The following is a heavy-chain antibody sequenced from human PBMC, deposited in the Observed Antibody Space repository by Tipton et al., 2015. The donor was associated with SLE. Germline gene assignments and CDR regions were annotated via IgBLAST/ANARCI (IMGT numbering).Heavy chain of an antibody. D-gene: IGHD5-12*01. CDR1: GGPIGRNY. J-gene: IGHJ4*02. Sequence: TLSLTCNVSGGPIGRNYWSWIRQPPGKGLEWMGYVYDSWTTNYNPSLEGRITMSVDTSRNQFSLKLTSVTAADTAVYYCARLREELRWDSGSERPIAVDNWGQGTLVTVSS. V-gene: IGHV4-59*08. CDR3: ARLREELRWDSGSERPIAVDN. CDR2: VYDSWTT.